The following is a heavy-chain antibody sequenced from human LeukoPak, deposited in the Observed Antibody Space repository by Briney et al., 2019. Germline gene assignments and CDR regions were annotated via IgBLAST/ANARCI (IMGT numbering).Heavy chain of an antibody. V-gene: IGHV1-18*01. CDR3: ARGPCDYGDCYFDL. J-gene: IGHJ4*02. CDR2: ISDYNRNT. Sequence: ASVKVSCRASGYTFTSYGISWVRQAPGQGLEWMGWISDYNRNTKYAQNLQGRVTMTTDTSTSTAYMDLRSLRSDDTAIYYCARGPCDYGDCYFDLWGQGTLVTVSS. CDR1: GYTFTSYG. D-gene: IGHD4-17*01.